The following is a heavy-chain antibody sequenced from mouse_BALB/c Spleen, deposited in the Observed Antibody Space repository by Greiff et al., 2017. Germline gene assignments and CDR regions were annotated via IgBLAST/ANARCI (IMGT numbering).Heavy chain of an antibody. J-gene: IGHJ4*01. D-gene: IGHD3-1*01. V-gene: IGHV1-7*01. CDR2: INPSTGYT. Sequence: VKLVESGAELAKPGASVKMSCKASGYTFTSYWMHWVKQRPGQGLEWIGYINPSTGYTEYNQKFKDKATLTADKSSSTAYMQLSSLTSEDSAVYYCARGGLPYYAMDYWGQGTSVTVSS. CDR1: GYTFTSYW. CDR3: ARGGLPYYAMDY.